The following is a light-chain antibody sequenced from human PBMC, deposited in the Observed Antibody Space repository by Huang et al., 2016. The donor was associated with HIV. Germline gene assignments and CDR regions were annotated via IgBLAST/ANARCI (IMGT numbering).Light chain of an antibody. CDR2: VAS. CDR1: QSIGNW. CDR3: QQYNTPPYR. J-gene: IGKJ2*03. V-gene: IGKV1-5*01. Sequence: DIQMTQSPSTLSASVGDRVIITCRASQSIGNWLAWFQQKPGRAPKLLIYVASNLQNGVPSRFSGSGSGTVFTLTIDDLQPEDYSTYYCQQYNTPPYRFGQGTKVDIK.